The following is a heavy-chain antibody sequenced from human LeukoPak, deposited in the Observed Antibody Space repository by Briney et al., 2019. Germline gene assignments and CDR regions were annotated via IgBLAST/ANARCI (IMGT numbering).Heavy chain of an antibody. J-gene: IGHJ5*02. D-gene: IGHD5-18*01. Sequence: PGGSQRLSCAASGFTFRSYWMYWVRQAPGKGLVWVSYINTDGSSTTYADSVKGRFTISRDNAKNSLYLQMNSLRAEDTALYYCAKGSAMTPSWGQGTLVTVSS. CDR3: AKGSAMTPS. CDR2: INTDGSST. V-gene: IGHV3-74*01. CDR1: GFTFRSYW.